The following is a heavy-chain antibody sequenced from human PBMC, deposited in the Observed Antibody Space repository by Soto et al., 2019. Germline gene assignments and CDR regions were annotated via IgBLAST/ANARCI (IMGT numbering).Heavy chain of an antibody. J-gene: IGHJ6*02. V-gene: IGHV3-23*01. CDR2: XXXXXGXA. CDR3: XXXXXXDHYYGMDV. CDR1: ILSFDIYA. Sequence: EVQLLESGGGLVQPGGSLRLSCAASILSFDIYAMSWVRQAPGKGLEWXSXXXXXXGXAXYXXSVXGRFTISRDNSKXXXXXXXXXXXXXXXXXXXXXXXXXXDHYYGMDVWGQGTTVTVSS.